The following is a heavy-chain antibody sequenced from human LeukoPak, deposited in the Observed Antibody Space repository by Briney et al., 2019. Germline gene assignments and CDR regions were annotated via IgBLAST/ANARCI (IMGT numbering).Heavy chain of an antibody. D-gene: IGHD6-6*01. V-gene: IGHV3-30*18. CDR2: ISYDGSNK. CDR1: GFIFSSYG. Sequence: GGSLRLSCAASGFIFSSYGMHWVRQAPGKGLEWVAVISYDGSNKYYADSVKGRFTISRDNSKNTLYLQMNSLRAEDTAVYYCAKVGHSSSSSFDYWGQGTLVTVSS. CDR3: AKVGHSSSSSFDY. J-gene: IGHJ4*02.